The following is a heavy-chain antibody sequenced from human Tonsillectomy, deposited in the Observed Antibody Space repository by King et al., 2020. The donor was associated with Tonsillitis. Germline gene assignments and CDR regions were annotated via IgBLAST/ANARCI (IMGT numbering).Heavy chain of an antibody. CDR3: ARPYGGNSDDF. D-gene: IGHD4-23*01. Sequence: VKLVESGGGLVQPGGSLRLYCAASGFTFSSYSMNWVRQATGKGLEWGSYISSSSRTIYYADSVKGRFTIYRDKAKNSLYLQMNRPRAEDTDVYYCARPYGGNSDDFWGQGTLVTVSS. V-gene: IGHV3-48*01. CDR2: ISSSSRTI. CDR1: GFTFSSYS. J-gene: IGHJ4*02.